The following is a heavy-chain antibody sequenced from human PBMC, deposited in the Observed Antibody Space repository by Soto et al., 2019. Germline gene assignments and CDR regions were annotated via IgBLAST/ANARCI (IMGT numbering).Heavy chain of an antibody. CDR3: ARDNKGGYSYGYREGRNWYFDL. J-gene: IGHJ2*01. Sequence: QVQLVQSGAEVKKPGSSVKVSCKASGGTFSSYTISWVRQAPGQGLEWMGRIIPILGIANYAQKFQGRVTITADKSTSTAYMELSSLRSEDTAVYYCARDNKGGYSYGYREGRNWYFDLWGRGTLVTVSS. D-gene: IGHD5-18*01. CDR2: IIPILGIA. V-gene: IGHV1-69*08. CDR1: GGTFSSYT.